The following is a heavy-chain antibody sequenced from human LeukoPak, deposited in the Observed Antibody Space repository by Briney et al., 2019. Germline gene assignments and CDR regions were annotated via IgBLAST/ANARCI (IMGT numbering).Heavy chain of an antibody. CDR3: ARDGVGASYLPNFDY. CDR2: IKQDGSEK. CDR1: GFTFSSYW. D-gene: IGHD1-26*01. Sequence: SGGSLRLSCAASGFTFSSYWMSWVRQAPGKGLEWVANIKQDGSEKYYVDSVKGRFTISRDNAKSSLYLQMNSLRAEDTAVYYCARDGVGASYLPNFDYWGQGTLVTVSS. V-gene: IGHV3-7*01. J-gene: IGHJ4*02.